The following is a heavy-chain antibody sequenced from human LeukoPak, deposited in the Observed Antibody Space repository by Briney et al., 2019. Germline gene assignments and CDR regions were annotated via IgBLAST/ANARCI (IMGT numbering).Heavy chain of an antibody. D-gene: IGHD3-22*01. V-gene: IGHV4-4*07. CDR2: IYTSGST. Sequence: PSETLSLTCTVSGGSISSYYWSWIRQPAGKGLEWIGRIYTSGSTNYNPSLKSRVTMSVDTSKNQFSLKLSSVTAADTAVYYCARGDHYYDSSGYYLLDYFDYWGQGTLVTVSS. CDR1: GGSISSYY. J-gene: IGHJ4*02. CDR3: ARGDHYYDSSGYYLLDYFDY.